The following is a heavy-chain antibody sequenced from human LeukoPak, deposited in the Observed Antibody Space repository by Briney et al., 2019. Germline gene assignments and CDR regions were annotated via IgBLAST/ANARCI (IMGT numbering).Heavy chain of an antibody. Sequence: GGSLRLSCAASGFAFSSYGMHWVRQAPGKGLEWVAFIRYDGSNKYYADSVKGRFTISRDHSGDTLYLQMNSLKTEDTAVYYCILAAAGPAYWGQGALVTVSS. V-gene: IGHV3-30*02. J-gene: IGHJ4*02. CDR1: GFAFSSYG. D-gene: IGHD6-13*01. CDR2: IRYDGSNK. CDR3: ILAAAGPAY.